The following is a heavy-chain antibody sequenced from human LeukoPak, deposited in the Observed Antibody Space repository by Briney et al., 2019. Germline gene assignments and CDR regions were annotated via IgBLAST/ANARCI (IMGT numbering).Heavy chain of an antibody. CDR2: ISSSGSTI. J-gene: IGHJ4*02. CDR1: GFTFSSYE. CDR3: ARDLGGEYYDSSGNPTDY. D-gene: IGHD3-22*01. Sequence: GGSLRLSCAASGFTFSSYEMNWVRQAPGKGLEWVSYISSSGSTIYYADSVKGRFTISRDNAKNSLYLQMNSLRAEDTAVYYCARDLGGEYYDSSGNPTDYWGQGTLVTVSS. V-gene: IGHV3-48*03.